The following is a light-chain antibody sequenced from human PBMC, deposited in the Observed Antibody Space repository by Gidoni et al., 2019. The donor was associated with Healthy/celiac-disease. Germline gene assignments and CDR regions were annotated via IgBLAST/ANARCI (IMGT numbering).Light chain of an antibody. CDR1: QDISNY. J-gene: IGKJ5*01. CDR3: QQYDNLPIT. CDR2: DAS. V-gene: IGKV1-33*01. Sequence: DIQMTQSPSSLSASVGDRVTITCQASQDISNYLNWYQQKPGKVPKLLIYDASNLETGVPSRFSGSGSGTDFTFTISSLQPEDIATYYCQQYDNLPITFXQXTRLEIK.